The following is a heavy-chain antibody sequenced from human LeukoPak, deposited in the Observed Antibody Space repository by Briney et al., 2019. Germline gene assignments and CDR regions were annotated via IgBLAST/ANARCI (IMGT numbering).Heavy chain of an antibody. J-gene: IGHJ4*02. CDR2: IYASGKT. CDR3: ARSFSEKFYFES. D-gene: IGHD1-26*01. Sequence: SETLSLTCTVSGDSISRGRYYWSWVRQPAGKELDWIGRIYASGKTDYNPYTPSLKSRVAMSLDTSKNQVSLYLTSVTAADTAMYFCARSFSEKFYFESWGQGTLVTVSS. V-gene: IGHV4-61*02. CDR1: GDSISRGRYY.